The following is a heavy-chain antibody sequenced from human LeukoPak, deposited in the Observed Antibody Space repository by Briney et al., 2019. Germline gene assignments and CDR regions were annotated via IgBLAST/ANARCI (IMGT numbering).Heavy chain of an antibody. Sequence: PGGSLRLSCAASGFTFSSYAMHWVRQAPGKGLEGVAVISYDGSNKYYADSVKGRFTISRDNSKNTLYLQMNSLRAEDTAVYYCARMFEEWELLRALIDYWGQGTLVTVSS. D-gene: IGHD1-26*01. CDR3: ARMFEEWELLRALIDY. CDR2: ISYDGSNK. J-gene: IGHJ4*02. V-gene: IGHV3-30*04. CDR1: GFTFSSYA.